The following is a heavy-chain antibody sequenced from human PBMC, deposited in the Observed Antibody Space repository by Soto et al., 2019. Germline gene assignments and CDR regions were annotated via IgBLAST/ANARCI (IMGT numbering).Heavy chain of an antibody. CDR3: ARAHYGDYGYGMDV. CDR1: GGSISSGGYS. D-gene: IGHD4-17*01. CDR2: IYHSGGT. Sequence: PSETLSLTCAVSGGSISSGGYSWSWIRQPPGKGLEWIGYIYHSGGTYYNPSLKSRVTISADRSKNQFSLKLSSVTAADTAVYYCARAHYGDYGYGMDVWGQGTTVTVSS. V-gene: IGHV4-30-2*01. J-gene: IGHJ6*02.